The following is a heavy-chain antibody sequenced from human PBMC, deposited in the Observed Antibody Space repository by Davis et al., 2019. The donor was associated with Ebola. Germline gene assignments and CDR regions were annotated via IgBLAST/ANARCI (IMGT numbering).Heavy chain of an antibody. D-gene: IGHD1-7*01. J-gene: IGHJ6*02. CDR1: GFTFSSYE. CDR3: ARSQGETWYNWNYDYYYGMDV. CDR2: ISSSGSTI. V-gene: IGHV3-48*03. Sequence: PEGSLRLSCAASGFTFSSYEMNWVRQAPGKGLEWVSYISSSGSTIYYADSVKGRFTISRDNAKNSLYLQMNSLRAEDTAVYYCARSQGETWYNWNYDYYYGMDVWGQGTTVTVSS.